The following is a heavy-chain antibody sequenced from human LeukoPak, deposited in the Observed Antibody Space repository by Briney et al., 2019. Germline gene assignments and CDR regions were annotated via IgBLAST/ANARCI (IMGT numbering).Heavy chain of an antibody. Sequence: SETLSLTCTVSGGSLSGFYWSWIRQSPRLGLEWIGLTYSDGSTMYNPSLTSRVTISVDTSKNQITLRLTSVTAADTAIYYCARDVVAVPGSDNWFDPWGQGTLVTVSS. V-gene: IGHV4-59*01. D-gene: IGHD6-19*01. CDR2: TYSDGST. CDR3: ARDVVAVPGSDNWFDP. J-gene: IGHJ5*02. CDR1: GGSLSGFY.